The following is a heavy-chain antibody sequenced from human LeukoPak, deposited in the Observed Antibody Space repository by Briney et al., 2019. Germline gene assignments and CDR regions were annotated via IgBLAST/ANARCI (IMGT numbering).Heavy chain of an antibody. J-gene: IGHJ4*02. V-gene: IGHV4-39*01. CDR3: ARHPAITMVRGVISYYFDY. CDR2: IYYSGST. D-gene: IGHD3-10*01. Sequence: SETLSLTCTVSGGSISSSSYYWGWIRQPAGKGLEWIGSIYYSGSTNYNPSLKSRVTISVDTSKNQFSLKLSSVTAADTAVYYCARHPAITMVRGVISYYFDYWGQGTLVTVSS. CDR1: GGSISSSSYY.